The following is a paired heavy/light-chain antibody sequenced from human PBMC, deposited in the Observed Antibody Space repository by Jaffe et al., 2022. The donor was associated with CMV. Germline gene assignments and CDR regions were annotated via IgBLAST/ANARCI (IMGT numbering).Light chain of an antibody. CDR1: QSVSSSY. V-gene: IGKV3-20*01. CDR3: QQYGSSPPFT. Sequence: EIVLTQSPGTLSLSPGERATLSCRASQSVSSSYLAWYQQKPGQAPRLLIYGASSRATGIPDRFSGSGSGTDFTLTISRLEPEDFAVYYCQQYGSSPPFTFGPGTKVDIK. CDR2: GAS. J-gene: IGKJ3*01.
Heavy chain of an antibody. CDR1: GFTFSSYA. J-gene: IGHJ4*02. V-gene: IGHV3-64D*06. CDR2: ISSNGGST. D-gene: IGHD3-10*01. Sequence: EVQLVESGGGLVQPGGSLRLSCSASGFTFSSYAMHWVRQAPGKGLEYVSAISSNGGSTYYADSVKGRFTISRDNSKNTLYLQMSSLRAEDTAVYYCVKDRRMYGSGSYYDYWGQGTLVTVSS. CDR3: VKDRRMYGSGSYYDY.